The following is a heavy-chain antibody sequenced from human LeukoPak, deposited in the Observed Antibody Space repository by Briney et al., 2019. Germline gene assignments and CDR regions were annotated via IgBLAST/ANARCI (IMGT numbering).Heavy chain of an antibody. CDR1: GYRFTNYW. CDR2: IYPADSDT. D-gene: IGHD3-22*01. V-gene: IGHV5-51*01. CDR3: ARRIPLSGYMDY. J-gene: IGHJ4*02. Sequence: GGSLKISFKGSGYRFTNYWIGRGRPMPGKGVEWMGIIYPADSDTRYSPSFQGHLTISVDKTTSTAYLQWSSLKASDTAMYYCARRIPLSGYMDYWGQGTLVSVPS.